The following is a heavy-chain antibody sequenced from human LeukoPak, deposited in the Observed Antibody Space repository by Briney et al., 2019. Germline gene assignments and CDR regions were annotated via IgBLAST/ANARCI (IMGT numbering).Heavy chain of an antibody. CDR2: INPSGGST. V-gene: IGHV1-46*01. D-gene: IGHD2-2*01. J-gene: IGHJ5*02. CDR1: GYTFISYG. Sequence: ASVKVSCKASGYTFISYGIGWVRQAPGQGLEWMGIINPSGGSTSYAQKFQGRVTMTRDTSTSTVYMELSSLRSEDTAVYYCARGHVYCSSTSCSLSWFDPWGQGTLVTVSS. CDR3: ARGHVYCSSTSCSLSWFDP.